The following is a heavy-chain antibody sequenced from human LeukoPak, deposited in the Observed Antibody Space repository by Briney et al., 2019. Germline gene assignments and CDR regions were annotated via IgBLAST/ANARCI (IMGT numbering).Heavy chain of an antibody. J-gene: IGHJ5*01. Sequence: ASVKVSCKASGYTFTSYDINWVRQATGQGLEWMGWMNPNSGNTGYAQKFQGRVTVTRNTSISTAYMELSSQRSEDTAVYYDARNKVGNWFDSWGQGTLVTVSS. V-gene: IGHV1-8*03. D-gene: IGHD5-12*01. CDR2: MNPNSGNT. CDR1: GYTFTSYD. CDR3: ARNKVGNWFDS.